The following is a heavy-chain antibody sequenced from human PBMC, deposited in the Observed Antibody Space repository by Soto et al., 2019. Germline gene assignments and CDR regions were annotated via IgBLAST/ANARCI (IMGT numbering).Heavy chain of an antibody. D-gene: IGHD1-1*01. CDR1: GGTFSNYA. J-gene: IGHJ4*02. Sequence: VQVVHSGAEVKKPGTSVKVSCKASGGTFSNYAISWARQAPGHGLEWVGGTIPLTETPFYEQTVQGRLNITADEISSAAYMELSSLRSDDTAVYYCALGSRNRWNCDFWGQGALVTVSS. CDR2: TIPLTETP. CDR3: ALGSRNRWNCDF. V-gene: IGHV1-69*01.